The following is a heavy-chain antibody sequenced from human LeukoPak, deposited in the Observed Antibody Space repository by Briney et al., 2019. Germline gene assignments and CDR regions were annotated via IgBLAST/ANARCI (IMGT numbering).Heavy chain of an antibody. D-gene: IGHD1/OR15-1a*01. CDR2: IYWDDDK. CDR1: GFSLYSSGVG. CDR3: AHRRPGHLTGWDNSYFDN. J-gene: IGHJ4*02. V-gene: IGHV2-5*02. Sequence: ESGPTLVNPTQTLTLTCTFSGFSLYSSGVGVGWIRQPPGKALEWLAVIYWDDDKRYNSSLRSRLTMSKDASKSQVFLVMSNMDPVDTATYYCAHRRPGHLTGWDNSYFDNWGPGTLVTVSS.